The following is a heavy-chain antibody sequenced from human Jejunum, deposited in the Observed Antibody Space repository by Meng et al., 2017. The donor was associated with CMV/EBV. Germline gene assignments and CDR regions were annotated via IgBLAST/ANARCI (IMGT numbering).Heavy chain of an antibody. V-gene: IGHV1-2*06. CDR1: GYTFTGYS. CDR2: INPNTAAT. D-gene: IGHD3-3*01. Sequence: SCKGSGYTFTGYSIHWARQAPGQGLEWMGRINPNTAATDYAQEFQGRVTMIKDTSINTVYLELSRLRSDDTAVYYCARRHDFDLYFDYWGQGSLVTVSS. J-gene: IGHJ4*02. CDR3: ARRHDFDLYFDY.